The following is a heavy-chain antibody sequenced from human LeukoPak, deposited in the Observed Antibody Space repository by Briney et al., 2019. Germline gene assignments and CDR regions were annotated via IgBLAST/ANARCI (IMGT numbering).Heavy chain of an antibody. D-gene: IGHD6-13*01. CDR1: GYTFTSYG. CDR2: ISAYNGNT. J-gene: IGHJ5*02. CDR3: ARGSAHRYSSSWYFP. Sequence: ASVKVSCKASGYTFTSYGISLVRQAPGQGLEWMGWISAYNGNTNYAQKLQGRVTMTTDTSTSTAYMELRSLRSDDTAVYYCARGSAHRYSSSWYFPWGQGTLVTVSS. V-gene: IGHV1-18*01.